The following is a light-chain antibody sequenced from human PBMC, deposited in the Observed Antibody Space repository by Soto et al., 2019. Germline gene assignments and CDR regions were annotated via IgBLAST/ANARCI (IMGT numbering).Light chain of an antibody. V-gene: IGKV1-33*01. CDR2: DAS. J-gene: IGKJ4*01. CDR1: QDINKY. Sequence: DLQMTQSPSSLSASVGDRITITCQASQDINKYLNWYQQKLGKAPNLLIYDASNLQRRVPSRCTGSGSGTHFSFSIRSLQPEAIATYYCQQSENGPLTFGGGTKVEIK. CDR3: QQSENGPLT.